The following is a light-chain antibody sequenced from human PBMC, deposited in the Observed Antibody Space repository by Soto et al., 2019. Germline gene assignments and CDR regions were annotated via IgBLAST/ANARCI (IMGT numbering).Light chain of an antibody. CDR3: QQFRGT. Sequence: DIQMTQSPSTLSASVGDRVTITFRASQGISNWLAWYQQKPGKAAKLMIYDASTLESGVPSRFSGSGSGTEFTLTISRLLPDDFATYYCQQFRGTFGQGTKVDIK. J-gene: IGKJ1*01. CDR2: DAS. CDR1: QGISNW. V-gene: IGKV1-5*01.